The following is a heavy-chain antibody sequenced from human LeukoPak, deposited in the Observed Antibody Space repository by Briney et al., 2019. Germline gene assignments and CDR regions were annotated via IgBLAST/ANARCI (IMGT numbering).Heavy chain of an antibody. CDR2: INSVGSST. V-gene: IGHV3-74*01. CDR1: GFTFSSFW. Sequence: GGSLRLSCAASGFTFSSFWTHWVRQAPGKGLVWVSRINSVGSSTSYADSVKGRFTISRDNAKNTLYLQMNSLRAEDTAVYYCARERTSGWDAFDYWGQGTLATVSS. D-gene: IGHD6-19*01. CDR3: ARERTSGWDAFDY. J-gene: IGHJ4*02.